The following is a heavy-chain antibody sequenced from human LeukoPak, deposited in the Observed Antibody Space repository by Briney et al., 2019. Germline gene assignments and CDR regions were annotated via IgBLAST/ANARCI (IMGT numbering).Heavy chain of an antibody. V-gene: IGHV3-11*01. CDR1: GFTFSSYG. CDR3: ARLQQLWASFDY. D-gene: IGHD6-13*01. CDR2: ISSSGSTI. J-gene: IGHJ4*02. Sequence: GGTLRLSCAASGFTFSSYGMSWIRQAPGKGLEWVSYISSSGSTIYYADSVKGRFTISRDNAKNSLYLQMNSLRAEDTAVYYCARLQQLWASFDYWGQGTLVTVSS.